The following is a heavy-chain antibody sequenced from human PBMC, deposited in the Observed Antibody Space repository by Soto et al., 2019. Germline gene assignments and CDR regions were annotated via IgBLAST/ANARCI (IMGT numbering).Heavy chain of an antibody. CDR2: IINTGVRT. J-gene: IGHJ4*02. V-gene: IGHV3-53*01. CDR3: VKEHGDYFSDY. Sequence: LRLSCAASVFTVSSNYMSWVRQAPGKGLDWISAIINTGVRTYYADSVKGRFTISRDNSKNTVYLQLNSLRAEDTAVYYCVKEHGDYFSDYWGQGTLVTV. CDR1: VFTVSSNY. D-gene: IGHD2-21*01.